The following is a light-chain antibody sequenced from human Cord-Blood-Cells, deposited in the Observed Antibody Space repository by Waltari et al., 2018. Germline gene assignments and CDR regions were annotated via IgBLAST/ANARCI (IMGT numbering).Light chain of an antibody. CDR2: KAS. J-gene: IGKJ2*01. CDR1: QSISSW. Sequence: DIEMTQSTSTLSASVGDRVTITCRASQSISSWLAWYQQKPGKAPKLLTYKASSLESGVPSRFSGSGSGTEFTLTISSLQPDDFATYYCQQYNSYSRTFGQGTKLEIK. V-gene: IGKV1-5*03. CDR3: QQYNSYSRT.